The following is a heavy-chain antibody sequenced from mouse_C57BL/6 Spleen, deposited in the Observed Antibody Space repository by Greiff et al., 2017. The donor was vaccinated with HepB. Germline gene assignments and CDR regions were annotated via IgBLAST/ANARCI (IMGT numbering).Heavy chain of an antibody. Sequence: QVQLKQSGAELVRPGASVTLSCKASGYTFTDYEMHWVKQTPVHGLEWIGAIDPETGGTAYNQKFKGKAILTADKSSSTAYMELRSLTSEDSAVYYCTRCPYSNYAWFAYWGQGTLVTVSA. CDR3: TRCPYSNYAWFAY. CDR1: GYTFTDYE. V-gene: IGHV1-15*01. CDR2: IDPETGGT. D-gene: IGHD2-5*01. J-gene: IGHJ3*01.